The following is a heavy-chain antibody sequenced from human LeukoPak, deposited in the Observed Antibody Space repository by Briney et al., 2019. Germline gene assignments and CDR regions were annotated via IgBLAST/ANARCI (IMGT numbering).Heavy chain of an antibody. CDR2: IFTSGST. V-gene: IGHV4-4*07. D-gene: IGHD4-11*01. Sequence: KPSETLSLTCTVSGGSISSYYWNWIRQPAGKGLEWIGRIFTSGSTNYNPSLKSRATMSVDTSKNQFSLKLSSVTAADTAVYYCARGSNYVGFDYWGQGTLVTVSS. J-gene: IGHJ4*02. CDR3: ARGSNYVGFDY. CDR1: GGSISSYY.